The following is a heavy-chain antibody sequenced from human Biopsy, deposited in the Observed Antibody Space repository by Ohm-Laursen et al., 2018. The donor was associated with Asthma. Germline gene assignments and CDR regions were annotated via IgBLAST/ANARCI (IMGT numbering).Heavy chain of an antibody. J-gene: IGHJ4*02. CDR3: ARKAGSCISRTCYSLDF. Sequence: SSVKVSCRPLGGTFNTYVIGWVRQAPGQGLEWMGGINSVFGTTTYPQKFQDRVTITADDSTSTAYMELSSLRSEDTAVYYCARKAGSCISRTCYSLDFWGQGTLVTVSS. CDR1: GGTFNTYV. CDR2: INSVFGTT. V-gene: IGHV1-69*01. D-gene: IGHD2-2*01.